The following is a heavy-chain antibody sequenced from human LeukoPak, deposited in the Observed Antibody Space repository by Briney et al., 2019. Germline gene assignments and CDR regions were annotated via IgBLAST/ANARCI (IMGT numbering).Heavy chain of an antibody. CDR1: GYTFTGYY. CDR3: ARGGDFWSTDSWFDP. V-gene: IGHV1-2*02. CDR2: INPNSGGT. Sequence: ASVKVSCKASGYTFTGYYMHWVRQAPGQGLEWMGWINPNSGGTNYAQKFQGRVTMTRDTSINTAYMELSRLRSDDTAVYYCARGGDFWSTDSWFDPWGQGTLVTVSS. D-gene: IGHD3-3*01. J-gene: IGHJ5*02.